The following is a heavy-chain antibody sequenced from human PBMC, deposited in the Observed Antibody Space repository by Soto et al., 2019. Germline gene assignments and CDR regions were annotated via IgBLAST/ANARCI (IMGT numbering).Heavy chain of an antibody. CDR3: ARGYYYGSGSYYNFPANGNWFDP. CDR1: GGSISSGCGY. CDR2: IYYSGST. J-gene: IGHJ5*02. Sequence: SETLSLTCTVSGGSISSGCGYWSWIRQHPGKGLEWIGYIYYSGSTYYNPSLRSRVTISVDTSKNQFSLKLSSVTAADTAVYYCARGYYYGSGSYYNFPANGNWFDPWGQGTLVTVSS. D-gene: IGHD3-10*01. V-gene: IGHV4-31*03.